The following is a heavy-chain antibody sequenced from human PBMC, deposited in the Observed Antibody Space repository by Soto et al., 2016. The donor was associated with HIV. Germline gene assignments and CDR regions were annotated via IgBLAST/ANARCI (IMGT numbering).Heavy chain of an antibody. CDR3: ARDAMGYSSGWFVDY. D-gene: IGHD6-19*01. J-gene: IGHJ4*02. CDR1: GFTFSSYW. V-gene: IGHV3-74*01. CDR2: INSDGSST. Sequence: EVQLVESGGGLVQPGGSLRLSCAASGFTFSSYWMHWVRQAPGKGLVWVSRINSDGSSTSYADSVKGRFTISRDNAKNTLYLQMNSLRAEDTAVYYCARDAMGYSSGWFVDYWGQGTLVTVSS.